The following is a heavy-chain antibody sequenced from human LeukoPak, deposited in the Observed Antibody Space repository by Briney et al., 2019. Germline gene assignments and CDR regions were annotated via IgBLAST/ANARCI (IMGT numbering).Heavy chain of an antibody. V-gene: IGHV3-53*01. CDR2: TYSSGTT. CDR3: ARDKSAAADYYFDF. D-gene: IGHD3-10*01. J-gene: IGHJ4*02. CDR1: GFTVSSNY. Sequence: GGSLRLSCAASGFTVSSNYMSWVRQAPGKGLEYISVTYSSGTTYYADSVRDRFTISRDNSRNTLYLQMNSLRPEDTAVYYCARDKSAAADYYFDFWGQGTLVTVSS.